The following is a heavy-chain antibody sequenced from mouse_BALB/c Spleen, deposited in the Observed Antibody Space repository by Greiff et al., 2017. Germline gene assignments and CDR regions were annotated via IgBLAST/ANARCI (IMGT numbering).Heavy chain of an antibody. D-gene: IGHD1-1*01. CDR2: IDPENGDT. Sequence: EVQLQQSGAELVRSGASVKLSCTASGFNIKDYYMHWVKQRPEQGLEWIGWIDPENGDTEYAPKFQGKATMTADTSSNTAYLQLSSLTSEDTAVYYCNAKTGSSSWFAYWGQGTLVTVSA. J-gene: IGHJ3*01. CDR1: GFNIKDYY. CDR3: NAKTGSSSWFAY. V-gene: IGHV14-4*02.